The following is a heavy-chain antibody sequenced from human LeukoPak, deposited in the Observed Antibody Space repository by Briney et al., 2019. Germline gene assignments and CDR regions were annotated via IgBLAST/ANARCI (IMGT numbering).Heavy chain of an antibody. Sequence: PSETLSLTCTVSGGSLSSSSYYWGWTRQPPGKGLEWIGSIYYSGSTYYNPSLKSRVTITIDTSKDQFSLKLSSVTAADADVYYCARAIIVGATAFDYWGQGTLVTVSS. D-gene: IGHD1-26*01. CDR3: ARAIIVGATAFDY. CDR1: GGSLSSSSYY. J-gene: IGHJ4*02. CDR2: IYYSGST. V-gene: IGHV4-39*07.